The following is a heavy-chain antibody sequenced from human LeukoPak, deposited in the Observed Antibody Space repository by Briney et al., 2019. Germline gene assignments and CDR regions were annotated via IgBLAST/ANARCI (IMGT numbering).Heavy chain of an antibody. D-gene: IGHD3-22*01. Sequence: ASVKVSCKASGGTFSSYAISWVRPAPGQGLEWMGGIIPIFGTANYAQKFQGRVTITTDESTSTAYMELSSLRSEDTAVYYCARYPHYYDSSGPFDYWGQGTLVTVSS. CDR1: GGTFSSYA. V-gene: IGHV1-69*05. CDR3: ARYPHYYDSSGPFDY. CDR2: IIPIFGTA. J-gene: IGHJ4*02.